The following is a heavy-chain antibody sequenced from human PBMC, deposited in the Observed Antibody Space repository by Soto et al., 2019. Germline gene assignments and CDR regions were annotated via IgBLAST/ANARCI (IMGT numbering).Heavy chain of an antibody. CDR1: GITFKNTW. D-gene: IGHD3-10*01. CDR2: IKSKADGGTT. V-gene: IGHV3-15*01. J-gene: IGHJ4*02. CDR3: TTGKWFWEVPRAASYY. Sequence: EVQLVESGGGLAKPRGSLGLSCVASGITFKNTWMSWVRQTPGTGLEWLGRIKSKADGGTTEYAAPVRGRFTISRDDSQNTLFLQMNSLKTEDTAVYYCTTGKWFWEVPRAASYYWGQGTLVTVSS.